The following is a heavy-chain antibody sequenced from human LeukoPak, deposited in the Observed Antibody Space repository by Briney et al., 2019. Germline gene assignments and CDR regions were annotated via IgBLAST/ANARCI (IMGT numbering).Heavy chain of an antibody. V-gene: IGHV3-33*01. CDR3: ARRARSSGYYFDY. CDR1: GFTFSSYG. J-gene: IGHJ4*02. D-gene: IGHD3-22*01. Sequence: PGGSLRLSCAASGFTFSSYGMHWVRQAPGKGLEWVAVIWYDGSNKYYADSVKGRFTISRDNSKNTLYLRMNSLRAEDTAVYYCARRARSSGYYFDYWGQGTLVTVSS. CDR2: IWYDGSNK.